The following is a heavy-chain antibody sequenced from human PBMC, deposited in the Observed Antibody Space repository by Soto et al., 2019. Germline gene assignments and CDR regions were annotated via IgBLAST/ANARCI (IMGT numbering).Heavy chain of an antibody. CDR1: GFTFSSYW. D-gene: IGHD3-22*01. Sequence: PGGSLRLSCAASGFTFSSYWMSWVRQAPGKGLEWVANIKQDGSEKYYVDSVKGRFTISRDNAKNSLHLQMNSLRAEDTAVYYCARVFYDSSGYYYGGDAFDIWGQGTMVTVSS. V-gene: IGHV3-7*03. J-gene: IGHJ3*02. CDR3: ARVFYDSSGYYYGGDAFDI. CDR2: IKQDGSEK.